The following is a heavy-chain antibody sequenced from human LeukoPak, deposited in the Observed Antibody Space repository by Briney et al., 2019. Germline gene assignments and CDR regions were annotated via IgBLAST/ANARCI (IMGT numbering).Heavy chain of an antibody. CDR3: ARVGITIFGVVHPGDV. Sequence: GASVKVSCKTSGFTFTGYYIHWLRQAPGQGLECMGCINPKRGDTNYAPKFQGRVTMAKDKPTSTAYMDLRSLRSDDTAVYYCARVGITIFGVVHPGDVWGKGTTVTVSS. V-gene: IGHV1-2*02. CDR2: INPKRGDT. CDR1: GFTFTGYY. J-gene: IGHJ6*04. D-gene: IGHD3-3*01.